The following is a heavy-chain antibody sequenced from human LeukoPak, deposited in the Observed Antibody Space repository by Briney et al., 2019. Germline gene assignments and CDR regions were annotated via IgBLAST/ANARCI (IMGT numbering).Heavy chain of an antibody. CDR1: GFTFSSYA. J-gene: IGHJ4*02. D-gene: IGHD1-20*01. V-gene: IGHV3-30-3*01. CDR2: ISYDGSNK. CDR3: AKVALLTGTTWDY. Sequence: GGSLRLSCAASGFTFSSYAMHWVRQAPGKGLEWVAVISYDGSNKYYADSVKGRFTISRDNSKNTLYLQMNSLRAEDTAVYYCAKVALLTGTTWDYWGQGTLVTVSS.